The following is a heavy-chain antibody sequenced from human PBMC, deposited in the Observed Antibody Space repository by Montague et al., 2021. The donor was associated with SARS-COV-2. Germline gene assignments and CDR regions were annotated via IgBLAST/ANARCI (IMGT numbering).Heavy chain of an antibody. D-gene: IGHD2-2*01. V-gene: IGHV4-39*01. CDR1: GGSISSSSYY. CDR3: ASALGYCSSTSCYSVYGMDV. CDR2: IYYSGST. Sequence: SETLSLTRTVSGGSISSSSYYWGWIRQPPGKGLEWIGSIYYSGSTYYXPSLKSRVTISVDTSKNQFSLKLSSVTAADTAVYYCASALGYCSSTSCYSVYGMDVWGQGTTVTVSS. J-gene: IGHJ6*02.